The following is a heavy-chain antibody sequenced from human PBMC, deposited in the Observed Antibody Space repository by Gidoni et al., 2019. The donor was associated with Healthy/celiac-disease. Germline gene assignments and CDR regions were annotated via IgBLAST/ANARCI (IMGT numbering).Heavy chain of an antibody. CDR2: ISYDGSNK. D-gene: IGHD4-17*01. V-gene: IGHV3-30-3*01. CDR3: ARDRTTVHPGGLDY. J-gene: IGHJ4*02. CDR1: GFTFSSYA. Sequence: QVQLVESGGGVVQPGRSLRLSCAASGFTFSSYAMHWVRQAPGKGLEWVAVISYDGSNKYYADSVKGRFTISRDNSKNTLYLQMNSLRAEDTAVYYCARDRTTVHPGGLDYWGQGTLVTVSS.